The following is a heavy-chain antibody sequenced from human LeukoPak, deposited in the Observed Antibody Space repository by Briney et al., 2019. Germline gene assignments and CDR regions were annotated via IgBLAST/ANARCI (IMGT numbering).Heavy chain of an antibody. V-gene: IGHV3-30-3*01. D-gene: IGHD6-13*01. CDR1: GFTFSNFA. CDR3: ARGVGGGSSWYNF. CDR2: ISFDGSNK. J-gene: IGHJ4*02. Sequence: GGSLRLSCVASGFTFSNFAMHWVRQAPGKGLEWVTLISFDGSNKYYADSVKGRSTVSRDNSKNTLYLQMNSLRAEDTAVYYCARGVGGGSSWYNFWGQGSLVTVSS.